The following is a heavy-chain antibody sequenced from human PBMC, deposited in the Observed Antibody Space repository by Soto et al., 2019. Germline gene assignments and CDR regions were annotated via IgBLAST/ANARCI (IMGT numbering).Heavy chain of an antibody. CDR1: GGTFSSYA. Sequence: QVQLVQSGAEVKKPGSSVKVSCKASGGTFSSYAISWVRQAPGQGLEWMGGIIPIFGTANYAQKFQGRVTITADESTSTAYMELSSLRSEDTAVYYCARDTLIHDCGALPEVSYFGLWGRGTLVTVSS. D-gene: IGHD4-17*01. V-gene: IGHV1-69*01. CDR2: IIPIFGTA. J-gene: IGHJ2*01. CDR3: ARDTLIHDCGALPEVSYFGL.